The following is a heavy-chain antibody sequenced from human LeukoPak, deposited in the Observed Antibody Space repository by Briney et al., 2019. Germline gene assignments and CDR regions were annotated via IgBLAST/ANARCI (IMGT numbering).Heavy chain of an antibody. Sequence: SETLSLTCTVSGGSISSGSYYWSWIRQPAGKGLEWIGRIYTSGSTNYNPSLKSRVAISVDTSKNQFSLKLSSVTAADTAVYYCARDVGELAEPYYFDYWGQGTLVTVSS. CDR2: IYTSGST. V-gene: IGHV4-61*02. J-gene: IGHJ4*02. CDR1: GGSISSGSYY. CDR3: ARDVGELAEPYYFDY. D-gene: IGHD1-26*01.